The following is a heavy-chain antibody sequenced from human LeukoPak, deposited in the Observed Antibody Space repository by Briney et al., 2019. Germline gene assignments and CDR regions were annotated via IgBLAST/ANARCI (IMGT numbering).Heavy chain of an antibody. Sequence: VASVKVSCKASGYSFTNYGISWVRQAPGQGLEWMGWISAYNGNTNYVQKLQGRVTMTTDTSTSTAYMELRSLRSDDTAVYYCARLQPEGPPDIWGQGTMVTVSS. CDR2: ISAYNGNT. V-gene: IGHV1-18*01. CDR1: GYSFTNYG. D-gene: IGHD1-14*01. J-gene: IGHJ3*02. CDR3: ARLQPEGPPDI.